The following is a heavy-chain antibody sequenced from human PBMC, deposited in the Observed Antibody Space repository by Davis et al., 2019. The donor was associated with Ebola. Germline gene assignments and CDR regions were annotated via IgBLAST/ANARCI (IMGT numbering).Heavy chain of an antibody. CDR3: AKGSVAVALFDY. V-gene: IGHV3-74*01. CDR1: GFTFSSYW. CDR2: INSDGSST. J-gene: IGHJ4*02. D-gene: IGHD6-19*01. Sequence: GESLKISCAASGFTFSSYWMHWVRQAPGKGLVWVSRINSDGSSTSYADSVKGRFTISRDNSMNTLYLQMNSLRAEDTAVYYCAKGSVAVALFDYWGQGTLVTVSS.